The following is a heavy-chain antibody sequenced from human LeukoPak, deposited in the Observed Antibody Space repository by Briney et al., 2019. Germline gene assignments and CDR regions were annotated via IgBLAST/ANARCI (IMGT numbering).Heavy chain of an antibody. J-gene: IGHJ3*02. Sequence: GGSLRLSCAASGFTFSRSWMHWVRQAPGKGLEWVAVISYDGSNKYYADSVKGRFTISRDNSKNTLYLQMNSLRAEDTAVYYCAKDLRVWDYSAFDIWGQGTMVTVSS. CDR3: AKDLRVWDYSAFDI. CDR2: ISYDGSNK. D-gene: IGHD1-7*01. V-gene: IGHV3-30*18. CDR1: GFTFSRSW.